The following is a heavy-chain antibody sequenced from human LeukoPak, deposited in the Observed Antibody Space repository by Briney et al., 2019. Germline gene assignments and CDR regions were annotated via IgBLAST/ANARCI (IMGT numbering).Heavy chain of an antibody. CDR3: ARARGVWFGELSNWFDP. CDR2: IYPGDSDT. V-gene: IGHV5-51*01. Sequence: GESLKISCKGSGYSFTSYWIGWVRQMPGKGLEWMGIIYPGDSDTRYSPSFQGQVTISADKSISTAYLQWSSLKASDTAMYYCARARGVWFGELSNWFDPWGQGTLVTVSS. J-gene: IGHJ5*02. CDR1: GYSFTSYW. D-gene: IGHD3-10*01.